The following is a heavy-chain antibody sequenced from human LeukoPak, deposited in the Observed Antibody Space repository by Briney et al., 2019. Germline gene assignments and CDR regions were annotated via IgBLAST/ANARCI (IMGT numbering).Heavy chain of an antibody. CDR3: ARVSGVVTRYYYYYYGMDV. V-gene: IGHV3-21*01. J-gene: IGHJ6*02. CDR1: GFTFSSYS. CDR2: NSSSSSYI. D-gene: IGHD3-3*01. Sequence: GGSLRLSCAASGFTFSSYSMNWVRQAPGKGLEWLSYNSSSSSYIYYADSVKGRFTISRDNAKNSLYLQMNNLRAEDTAVYYCARVSGVVTRYYYYYYGMDVWGQGTTVTVSS.